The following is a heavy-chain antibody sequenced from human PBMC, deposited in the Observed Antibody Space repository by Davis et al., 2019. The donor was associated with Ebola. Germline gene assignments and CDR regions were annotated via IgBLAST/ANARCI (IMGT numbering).Heavy chain of an antibody. J-gene: IGHJ6*02. Sequence: GESLKISCAASGFTFSTYAMSWVRQAPGKGLEWVSTIGTSGDPYYADSVRGRLTISRDNFKNTVYLQMDSLRADDTAVYYCAKGYSSGRLDVWGQGTTVTVSS. CDR1: GFTFSTYA. CDR2: IGTSGDP. CDR3: AKGYSSGRLDV. V-gene: IGHV3-23*01. D-gene: IGHD6-19*01.